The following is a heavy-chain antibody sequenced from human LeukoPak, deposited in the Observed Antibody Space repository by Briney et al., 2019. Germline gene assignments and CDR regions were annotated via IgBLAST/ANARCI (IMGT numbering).Heavy chain of an antibody. CDR1: GYTFTSYG. D-gene: IGHD3-10*01. CDR3: GTYYYGSGSYGPVDY. V-gene: IGHV1-18*01. J-gene: IGHJ4*02. CDR2: ISAYNGNT. Sequence: ASVKVSCKASGYTFTSYGISWVRQAPGQGLEWMRWISAYNGNTNYAQKLQGRVTMTTDTSTSTAYMELRGLRSDDTAVYYCGTYYYGSGSYGPVDYWGQGTLVTVSS.